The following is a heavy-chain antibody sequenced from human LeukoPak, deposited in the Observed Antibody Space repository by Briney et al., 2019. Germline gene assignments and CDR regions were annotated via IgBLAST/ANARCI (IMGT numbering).Heavy chain of an antibody. D-gene: IGHD3-10*01. CDR2: IRYDGSNK. Sequence: PGGSLRLSCAASGFTFSSYAMHWVRQAPGKGLEWVAFIRYDGSNKYYADSVKGRFTISRDNSKNTLYLQMNSLRAEDTAVYYCARDPNYYGSGSLDYWGQGTLVTVSS. CDR1: GFTFSSYA. V-gene: IGHV3-30*02. J-gene: IGHJ4*02. CDR3: ARDPNYYGSGSLDY.